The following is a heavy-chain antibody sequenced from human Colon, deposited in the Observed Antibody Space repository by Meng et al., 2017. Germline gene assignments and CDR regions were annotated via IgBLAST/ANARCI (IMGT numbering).Heavy chain of an antibody. D-gene: IGHD4-17*01. CDR2: IYYSGST. Sequence: VHLQEAAPGLVNPSQPLSLTGTVSGGSIRSGCFYWSRIRQHPGKGLEWIGYIYYSGSTYYNPSLRSRVAISIDTSKNQFSLKLTSVTAADTAVYFCARTNYGDYNWFDPWGQGTLVTVSS. CDR1: GGSIRSGCFY. J-gene: IGHJ5*02. V-gene: IGHV4-31*03. CDR3: ARTNYGDYNWFDP.